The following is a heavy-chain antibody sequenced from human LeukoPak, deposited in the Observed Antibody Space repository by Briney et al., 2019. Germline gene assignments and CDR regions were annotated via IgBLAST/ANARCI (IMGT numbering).Heavy chain of an antibody. CDR1: GYTFTSYG. V-gene: IGHV1-18*01. Sequence: ASVKVSCKASGYTFTSYGISWVRQAPGQGLEWMGWISAYNGNTNYAQKLQGRVTMTTDTSTSTAYMELSRLRSDDTAVYYCARGGGRDGYNLYYYYMDVWGKGTTVTVSS. CDR3: ARGGGRDGYNLYYYYMDV. CDR2: ISAYNGNT. D-gene: IGHD5-24*01. J-gene: IGHJ6*03.